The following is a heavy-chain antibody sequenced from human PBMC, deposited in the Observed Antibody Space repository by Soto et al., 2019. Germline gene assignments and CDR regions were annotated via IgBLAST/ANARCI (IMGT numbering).Heavy chain of an antibody. Sequence: QVQLVESGGGVVQPGRSLRLSCAASGFSLSNNGMHWVRQAPGKGLEWVAVISYDGNKKYYADSVKGRFTISRDNSKNTVYLEMNNLRAEDTAMYYCAKGGSGNYLTYYYYYGMDVWGQGTTVTVSS. CDR1: GFSLSNNG. J-gene: IGHJ6*02. D-gene: IGHD3-22*01. CDR3: AKGGSGNYLTYYYYYGMDV. V-gene: IGHV3-30*18. CDR2: ISYDGNKK.